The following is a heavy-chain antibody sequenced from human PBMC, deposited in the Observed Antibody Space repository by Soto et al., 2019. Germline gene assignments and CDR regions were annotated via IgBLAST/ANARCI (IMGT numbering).Heavy chain of an antibody. V-gene: IGHV4-31*03. Sequence: TLSLTCTVSGGSISSGGYYWSWIRQHPGKGLEWIGYIYYSGSTYYNPSLKSRVTISVDTSKNQFSLKLSSVTAADTAVYYCARGPPIAAAGNFDYWGQGTLVTAPQ. CDR2: IYYSGST. D-gene: IGHD6-13*01. CDR3: ARGPPIAAAGNFDY. J-gene: IGHJ4*02. CDR1: GGSISSGGYY.